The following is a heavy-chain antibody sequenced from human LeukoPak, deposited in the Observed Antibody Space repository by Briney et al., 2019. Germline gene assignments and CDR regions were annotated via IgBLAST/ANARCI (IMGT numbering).Heavy chain of an antibody. V-gene: IGHV3-30*04. CDR2: IAYDGSSK. Sequence: PGRSLRLSCEASGFTFGSYAMHWVRQAPGKGLEWVAVIAYDGSSKYYADSVKGRFTISRDNSKNTLSLQMNSLRAEDTAVYYCARGTYYYGSGSYYPPDYWGQGTLVTVSS. J-gene: IGHJ4*02. CDR3: ARGTYYYGSGSYYPPDY. CDR1: GFTFGSYA. D-gene: IGHD3-10*01.